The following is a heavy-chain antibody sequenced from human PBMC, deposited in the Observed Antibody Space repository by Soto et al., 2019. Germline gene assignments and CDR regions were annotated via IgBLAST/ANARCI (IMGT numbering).Heavy chain of an antibody. CDR2: IYYSGST. CDR1: GGSIRSSSYY. V-gene: IGHV4-39*01. CDR3: ARGRSVPGISY. J-gene: IGHJ4*02. D-gene: IGHD6-19*01. Sequence: QLQLQESGPGLVKPSETLSLTCTVSGGSIRSSSYYWGWTRQPPGKGLEWIGSIYYSGSTYYNPSLKSRDPISVDTSKNQFSLKLTSVTAADTAVYYCARGRSVPGISYWGQGTLVTVSS.